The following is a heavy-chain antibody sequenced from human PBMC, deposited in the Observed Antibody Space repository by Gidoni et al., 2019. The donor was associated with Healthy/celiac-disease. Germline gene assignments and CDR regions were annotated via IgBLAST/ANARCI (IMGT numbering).Heavy chain of an antibody. V-gene: IGHV4-31*03. D-gene: IGHD3-22*01. Sequence: QVQLQESGPGLVKPSQTLSLTCTVSVGSISRGGYYWSWIRQHPGKGLEWIGYIYYSGSTYYNPSLKSRVTISVDTSKNQFSLKLSSVTAADTAVYYCAALFYDRTLDYYYGMDVWGQGTTVTVSS. CDR1: VGSISRGGYY. CDR3: AALFYDRTLDYYYGMDV. J-gene: IGHJ6*02. CDR2: IYYSGST.